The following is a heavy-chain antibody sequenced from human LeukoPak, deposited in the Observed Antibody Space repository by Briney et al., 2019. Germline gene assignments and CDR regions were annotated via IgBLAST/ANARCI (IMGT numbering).Heavy chain of an antibody. J-gene: IGHJ3*02. Sequence: SETLSLTCTVSGGSISSYYWSWIRQPPGKGLEWIGYIYYSGSTNYNPSLKSRVTISVDTSKNQFSLKLSSVTAADTAVYYCARDIGSSWYYAFDIWGQGTMVTVLS. V-gene: IGHV4-59*01. D-gene: IGHD6-13*01. CDR2: IYYSGST. CDR3: ARDIGSSWYYAFDI. CDR1: GGSISSYY.